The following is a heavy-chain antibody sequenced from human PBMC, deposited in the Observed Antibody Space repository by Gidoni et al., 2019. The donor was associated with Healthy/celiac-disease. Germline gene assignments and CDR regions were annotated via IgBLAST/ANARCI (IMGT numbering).Heavy chain of an antibody. V-gene: IGHV4-59*01. CDR1: GGSISSYY. Sequence: QVQLQESGPGLVKPSETLSLTCTVSGGSISSYYWSWIRQPPGKGLEWIGYIYYSGSTNYNPSLKSRVTISVDTSKNQCSLKLSSVTAADTAVYYCARVSTYCRSTSCRGLDYWGQGTLVTVSS. CDR3: ARVSTYCRSTSCRGLDY. CDR2: IYYSGST. J-gene: IGHJ4*02. D-gene: IGHD2-2*01.